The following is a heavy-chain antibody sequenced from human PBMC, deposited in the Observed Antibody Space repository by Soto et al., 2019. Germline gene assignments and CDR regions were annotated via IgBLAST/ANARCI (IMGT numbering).Heavy chain of an antibody. CDR2: IYYSGST. D-gene: IGHD3-22*01. CDR1: GGSISSSSYY. CDR3: ARQITMIVLVNRAPLTD. V-gene: IGHV4-39*01. Sequence: SETLSLTCTVSGGSISSSSYYWGWIRQPPGKGLEWIGSIYYSGSTYYNPSLKSRVTISVDTSKNQFSLKLSSVTAADTAVYYCARQITMIVLVNRAPLTDWGQGTLVTVSS. J-gene: IGHJ4*02.